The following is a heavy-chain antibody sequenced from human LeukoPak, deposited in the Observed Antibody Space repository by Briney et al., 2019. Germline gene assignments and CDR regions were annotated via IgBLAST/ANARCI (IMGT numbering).Heavy chain of an antibody. CDR3: APQGGVGCGWYRRFQFDY. D-gene: IGHD6-19*01. Sequence: ASVKVSCTVSGYTLTEVSMQWVRQAPGKGLEWMGGFDPEDGETIYAQKFQGRVTMTEDTSTDTAYMELSSLRSEDPAVYYCAPQGGVGCGWYRRFQFDYWGQGTLVTVSS. CDR1: GYTLTEVS. J-gene: IGHJ4*02. CDR2: FDPEDGET. V-gene: IGHV1-24*01.